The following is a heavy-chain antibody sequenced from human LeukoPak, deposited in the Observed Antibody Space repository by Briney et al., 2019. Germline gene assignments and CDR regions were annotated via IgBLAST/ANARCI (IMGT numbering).Heavy chain of an antibody. CDR3: ARGPTHYFDTSGYFDY. CDR2: IKQDGSEK. CDR1: GFTFSSYW. D-gene: IGHD3-22*01. Sequence: PGGSLRLSCAASGFTFSSYWMSWVRQAPGKGLEWVANIKQDGSEKYYVDSVKGRFTISRDNAKNSLYLQMSSLRAEDTAVYYCARGPTHYFDTSGYFDYWGQGILVTVSS. V-gene: IGHV3-7*01. J-gene: IGHJ4*02.